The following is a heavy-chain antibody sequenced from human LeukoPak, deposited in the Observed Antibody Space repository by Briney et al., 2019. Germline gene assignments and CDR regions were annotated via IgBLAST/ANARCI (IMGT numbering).Heavy chain of an antibody. V-gene: IGHV4-4*07. CDR2: IYTSGST. Sequence: SETLSLTCTVSGGSISSYYWSWIRQPAGKGLEWIGRIYTSGSTNYNPSLKSRVTMSVDTSKNQFSLKLSSVTAADTAVYYCARDGYYYDSSGYYATDYWGKGTTVTISS. D-gene: IGHD3-22*01. CDR3: ARDGYYYDSSGYYATDY. J-gene: IGHJ6*04. CDR1: GGSISSYY.